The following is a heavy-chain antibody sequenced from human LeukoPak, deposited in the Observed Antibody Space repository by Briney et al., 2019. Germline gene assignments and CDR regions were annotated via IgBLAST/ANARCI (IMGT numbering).Heavy chain of an antibody. CDR3: AREGISVAVAGTDWFAP. J-gene: IGHJ5*02. D-gene: IGHD6-19*01. CDR2: INPNSGGT. V-gene: IGHV1-2*02. Sequence: ASVKVSCKASGYTFTGCYMHWVRQAPAQGLEWMGWINPNSGGTNYAQKFQGRVAMTRDTSISPAYMELSRLRSDDTAGYYCAREGISVAVAGTDWFAPWGEGSPVTVSS. CDR1: GYTFTGCY.